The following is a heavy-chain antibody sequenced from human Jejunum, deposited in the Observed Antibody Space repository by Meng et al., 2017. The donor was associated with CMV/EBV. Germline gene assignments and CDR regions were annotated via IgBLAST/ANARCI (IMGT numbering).Heavy chain of an antibody. CDR2: INTNPGIP. V-gene: IGHV7-4-1*02. Sequence: QVHLVQSGSELKKPVASVKVSCEAFGYTFTRYALNWVRRAPGQGLEWLGLINTNPGIPRYAQGSTGRFVFSLDTSVSTAYLQINGLKDEDTAVYYCATGYCTYGVCHFDPWGQGTLVTVSS. D-gene: IGHD2-8*01. CDR1: GYTFTRYA. J-gene: IGHJ5*02. CDR3: ATGYCTYGVCHFDP.